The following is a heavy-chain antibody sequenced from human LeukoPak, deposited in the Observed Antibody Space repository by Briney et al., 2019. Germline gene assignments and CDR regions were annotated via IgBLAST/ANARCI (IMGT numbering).Heavy chain of an antibody. CDR1: GGSISSGSYY. CDR2: IYTSGST. Sequence: SGTLSLTCTVSGGSISSGSYYWSWIRQPAGKGLEWIGRIYTSGSTNYNPSLKSRVTISVDTSKNQFSLKLSSVTAADTAVYYCAREGCSGGSCYSSSLDYWGQGTLVTVSS. V-gene: IGHV4-61*02. CDR3: AREGCSGGSCYSSSLDY. D-gene: IGHD2-15*01. J-gene: IGHJ4*02.